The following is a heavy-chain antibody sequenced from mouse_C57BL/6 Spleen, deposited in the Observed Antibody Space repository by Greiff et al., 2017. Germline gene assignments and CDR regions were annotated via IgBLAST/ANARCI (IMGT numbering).Heavy chain of an antibody. CDR3: ARSKLDYGYYFDY. V-gene: IGHV14-2*01. D-gene: IGHD2-4*01. J-gene: IGHJ2*01. CDR1: GFNIKDYY. Sequence: VQLQQSGAELVKPGASVKLSCTASGFNIKDYYMHWVKQRTEQGLEWIGRIDPEDGATKYAPKFQGKATITADTSSNTAYLQLSSLTSEDTAVYYCARSKLDYGYYFDYWGQGTTLTVSS. CDR2: IDPEDGAT.